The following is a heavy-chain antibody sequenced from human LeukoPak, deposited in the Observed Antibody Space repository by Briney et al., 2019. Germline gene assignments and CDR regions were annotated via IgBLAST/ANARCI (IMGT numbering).Heavy chain of an antibody. CDR3: ARNAYDSSGNFDY. D-gene: IGHD3-22*01. Sequence: ASVKVSCKASGYTFTSYGISWVRQAPGQGLEWMGWISAYNGNTNYAQKLQGRGTMTTDTSTITGYMELRSLRSDDTAVYYCARNAYDSSGNFDYWGQGTLVTVSS. CDR1: GYTFTSYG. V-gene: IGHV1-18*01. CDR2: ISAYNGNT. J-gene: IGHJ4*02.